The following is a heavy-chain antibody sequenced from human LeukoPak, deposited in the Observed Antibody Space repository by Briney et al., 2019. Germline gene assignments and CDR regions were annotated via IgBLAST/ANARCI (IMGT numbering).Heavy chain of an antibody. V-gene: IGHV4-39*07. CDR1: GGSISSSSYY. CDR3: AQTTGWPGFDF. CDR2: IYYSGST. D-gene: IGHD6-19*01. J-gene: IGHJ4*02. Sequence: SETLSLTCTVSGGSISSSSYYWGWIRQPPGKGLEWIGNIYYSGSTYYNPSLTSRVTISVDTSKNQFSLRMTSVTAADTAIYYCAQTTGWPGFDFWGPGALVTVSS.